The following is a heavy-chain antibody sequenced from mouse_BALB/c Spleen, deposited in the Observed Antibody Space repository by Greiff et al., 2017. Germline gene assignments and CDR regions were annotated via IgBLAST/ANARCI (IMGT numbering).Heavy chain of an antibody. CDR1: GYTFTDYN. Sequence: VQLQQSGPELVKPGASVKISCKASGYTFTDYNMHWVKQSHGKSLEWIGYIYPYNGGTGYNQKFKSKATLTVDNSSSTAYMELRSLTSEDSAVYYCVYYDYEGFAYWGQGTLVTVSA. V-gene: IGHV1S29*02. J-gene: IGHJ3*01. CDR2: IYPYNGGT. CDR3: VYYDYEGFAY. D-gene: IGHD2-4*01.